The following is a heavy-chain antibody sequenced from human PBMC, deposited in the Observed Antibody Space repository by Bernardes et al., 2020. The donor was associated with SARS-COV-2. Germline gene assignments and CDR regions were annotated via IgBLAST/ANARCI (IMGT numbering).Heavy chain of an antibody. J-gene: IGHJ6*02. CDR3: ARGPFGYSSSWYYRPIATGGMDV. CDR1: GYTFTSYD. CDR2: MNPNSGNT. V-gene: IGHV1-8*01. Sequence: ASVKVSCKASGYTFTSYDINWLRQATGQGLEWMGWMNPNSGNTGYAQQFQDRVNMTRNTLIRSAYMELGSLRSGDTAGYYCARGPFGYSSSWYYRPIATGGMDVWGQGTTVAVYS. D-gene: IGHD6-13*01.